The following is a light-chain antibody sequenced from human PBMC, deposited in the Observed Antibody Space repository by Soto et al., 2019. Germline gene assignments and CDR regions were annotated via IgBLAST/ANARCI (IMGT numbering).Light chain of an antibody. CDR1: QEISNY. CDR3: QKYNSAPFT. V-gene: IGKV1-27*01. Sequence: DIQMTQSPSSLSASVGDRVTITCRASQEISNYLAWYQQKPGKVPKLLIYAASTLQSGVPSRFSGSGSGTDFTLTISCLQSEDVATYYWQKYNSAPFTCGPGTKVDIK. J-gene: IGKJ3*01. CDR2: AAS.